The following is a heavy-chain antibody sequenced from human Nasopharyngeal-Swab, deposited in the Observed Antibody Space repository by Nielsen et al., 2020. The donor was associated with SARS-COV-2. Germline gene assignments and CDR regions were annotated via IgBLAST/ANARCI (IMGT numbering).Heavy chain of an antibody. Sequence: ASVKVSCKASGYTFTSYDINWVRQATGQGLEWMGWMNPNSGNTGYAKKFQGRVTMTRNTSISTAYMELSSLRSEDTAVYYCARAGAAAPGVYYGMDVWGQGTTVTVSS. CDR2: MNPNSGNT. J-gene: IGHJ6*02. CDR1: GYTFTSYD. CDR3: ARAGAAAPGVYYGMDV. V-gene: IGHV1-8*01. D-gene: IGHD6-13*01.